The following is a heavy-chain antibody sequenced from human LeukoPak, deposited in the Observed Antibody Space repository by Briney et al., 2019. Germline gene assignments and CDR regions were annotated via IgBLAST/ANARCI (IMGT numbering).Heavy chain of an antibody. D-gene: IGHD2-21*02. Sequence: GESLKISCKASGYTFTSNWIGWVRQMPGKGLEWMGIIYPGDSDTRYSPSFQGQVTISADKSISAADLQWSSLKASDTAMYYCARNCGGDCYSYDYWGQGTLVTVSS. CDR2: IYPGDSDT. V-gene: IGHV5-51*01. CDR1: GYTFTSNW. CDR3: ARNCGGDCYSYDY. J-gene: IGHJ4*02.